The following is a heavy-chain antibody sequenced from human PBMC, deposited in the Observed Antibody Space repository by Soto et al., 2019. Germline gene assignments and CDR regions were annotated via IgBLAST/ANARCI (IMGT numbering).Heavy chain of an antibody. D-gene: IGHD2-15*01. Sequence: GGSLRLSCAASGFTFSSYGMHWVRQAPGKGLEWVAVISYDGSNKYYADSVKGRFTISRDNSKDTLYLQMNSLRAEDTAVYYCAKRGGSGGSRRNYYYYGMDVWGKGTTVTVSS. V-gene: IGHV3-30*18. CDR2: ISYDGSNK. CDR1: GFTFSSYG. CDR3: AKRGGSGGSRRNYYYYGMDV. J-gene: IGHJ6*04.